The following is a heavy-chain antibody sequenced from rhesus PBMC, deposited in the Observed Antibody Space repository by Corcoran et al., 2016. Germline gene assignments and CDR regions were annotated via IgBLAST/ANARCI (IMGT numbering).Heavy chain of an antibody. CDR2: IYGSSEST. CDR3: ARGPYSGSYYEGY. D-gene: IGHD3-16*01. Sequence: QVQLQESGQGLVKPSETLSLTCAVSGGSFSSHWWVWIRRPPGTGLEWIGSIYGSSESTEYNPSLKSRATISRDTSKNQFSLKLSSVTAADTAVYYCARGPYSGSYYEGYWGQGVLVTVSS. CDR1: GGSFSSHW. J-gene: IGHJ4*01. V-gene: IGHV4-160*01.